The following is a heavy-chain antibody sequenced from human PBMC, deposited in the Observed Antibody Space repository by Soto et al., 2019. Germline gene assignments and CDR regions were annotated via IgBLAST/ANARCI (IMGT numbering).Heavy chain of an antibody. J-gene: IGHJ2*01. CDR2: INAGNGNT. CDR1: GYTFTSYA. V-gene: IGHV1-3*01. Sequence: QVQLVQSGAEVKKPRASVKVSCKASGYTFTSYAMHWVRQAPGQRLEWMGWINAGNGNTKYSQKFQGRVTITRETSARTAYMELSSLRSEDTAVYYCASVPGYSIGDLWGRGTLVTVSS. D-gene: IGHD2-21*01. CDR3: ASVPGYSIGDL.